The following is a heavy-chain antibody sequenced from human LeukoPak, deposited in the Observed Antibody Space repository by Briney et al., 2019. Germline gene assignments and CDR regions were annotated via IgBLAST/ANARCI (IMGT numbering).Heavy chain of an antibody. Sequence: GRSLRLSCAASGFTFDDYAMHWVRQAPGKGLEWVSGIIWNSGSIGYADSVKGRFTISRDNAKNSLYLQMNSLRAEDTALYYCAKDMMSHGSGSYWDHWGHGTLVTVSS. D-gene: IGHD3-10*01. CDR1: GFTFDDYA. V-gene: IGHV3-9*01. J-gene: IGHJ4*01. CDR3: AKDMMSHGSGSYWDH. CDR2: IIWNSGSI.